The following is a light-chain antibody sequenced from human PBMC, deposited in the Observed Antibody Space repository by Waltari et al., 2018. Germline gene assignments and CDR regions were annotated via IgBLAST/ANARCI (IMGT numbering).Light chain of an antibody. CDR1: SSNIGSNT. CDR2: ANN. Sequence: QSVLTQPPSASGTPGQGVTISCSGSSSNIGSNTVNWYQQLPGTAPKLLIYANNQRPSGVPDRFSGSKSGTSASLAINGLQSGDEAEYYCATWDGSLNGQVFGGGTKVTVL. V-gene: IGLV1-44*01. CDR3: ATWDGSLNGQV. J-gene: IGLJ3*02.